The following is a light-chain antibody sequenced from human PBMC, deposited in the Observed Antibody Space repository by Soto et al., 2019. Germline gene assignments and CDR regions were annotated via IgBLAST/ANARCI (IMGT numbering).Light chain of an antibody. V-gene: IGKV3-20*01. Sequence: EIVFTQSPGTLSLSPGEGATLSCRASQSVTSNYLAWYRQKPGQAPRLLIYDASSRATGIPDRFSGSASGTDFTLTISRLEPEDFAVYYCQQYGSSSWTFGQGTKVDIK. CDR3: QQYGSSSWT. CDR1: QSVTSNY. CDR2: DAS. J-gene: IGKJ1*01.